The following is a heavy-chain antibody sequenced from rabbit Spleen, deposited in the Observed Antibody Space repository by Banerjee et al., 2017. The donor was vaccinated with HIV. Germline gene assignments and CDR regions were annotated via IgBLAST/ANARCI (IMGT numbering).Heavy chain of an antibody. Sequence: QSLEESGGDLVKPGASLTLTCTASGFSFSNKAVMCWVRQAPGKGLEWIACISTSSGITWYANWVNGRFTVSKTSSTTVTLQMTSLTAADTATYFCTRDLLSESNACLWGPGTLVTVS. CDR2: ISTSSGIT. J-gene: IGHJ4*01. CDR3: TRDLLSESNACL. V-gene: IGHV1S40*01. CDR1: GFSFSNKAV.